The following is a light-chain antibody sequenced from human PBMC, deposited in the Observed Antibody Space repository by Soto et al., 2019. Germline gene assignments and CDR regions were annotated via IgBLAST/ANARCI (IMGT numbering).Light chain of an antibody. V-gene: IGKV3-15*01. CDR1: QSVSTN. Sequence: EIVMTQSPATLSGSPGERATLSCRASQSVSTNLAWYQQKPDQAPRLLIYGASTRATGIPARFSGSGSATEFTLTISSLQSDYFAVYYCQQYTNRPPWTYGQGTKV. CDR2: GAS. J-gene: IGKJ1*01. CDR3: QQYTNRPPWT.